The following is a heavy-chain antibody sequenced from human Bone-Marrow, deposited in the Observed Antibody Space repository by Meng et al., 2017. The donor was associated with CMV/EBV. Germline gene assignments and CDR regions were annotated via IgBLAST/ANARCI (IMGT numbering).Heavy chain of an antibody. CDR2: IIPILGMA. CDR3: ARGYYGSGSPIY. D-gene: IGHD3-10*01. J-gene: IGHJ4*02. Sequence: SVKVSCKASGGTFSSYAISWVRQAPGQGLEWMGGIIPILGMANYAQKFQGRVTITADKSTSTAYMELSSLRSEDTAVYYCARGYYGSGSPIYWGQGTLVTVSS. CDR1: GGTFSSYA. V-gene: IGHV1-69*10.